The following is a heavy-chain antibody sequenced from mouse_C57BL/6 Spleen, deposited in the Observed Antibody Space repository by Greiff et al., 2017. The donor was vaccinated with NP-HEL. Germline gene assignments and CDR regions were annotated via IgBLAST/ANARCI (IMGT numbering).Heavy chain of an antibody. CDR3: ARIPYPYAMDY. Sequence: EVKLEESGGGLVKPGGSLKLSCAASGFTFSDYGMHWVRQAPEKGLEWVAYISSGSSTIYYADTVKGRFTISRDNAKNTLFLQMTSLRSEDTAMYYCARIPYPYAMDYWGQGTSVTVSS. CDR1: GFTFSDYG. J-gene: IGHJ4*01. CDR2: ISSGSSTI. V-gene: IGHV5-17*01. D-gene: IGHD2-10*01.